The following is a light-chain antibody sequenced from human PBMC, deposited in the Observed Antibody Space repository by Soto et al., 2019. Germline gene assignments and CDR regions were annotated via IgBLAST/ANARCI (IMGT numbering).Light chain of an antibody. CDR3: QSYDNSLKIV. V-gene: IGLV1-40*01. CDR2: GNS. CDR1: SSNIGAGYD. J-gene: IGLJ3*02. Sequence: QSVLAQPPSVSGAPGQRVTIFCTGRSSNIGAGYDVHWYQQVPGTAPRLLIYGNSNRPSGVPDRFSGSKSGPSASLAITGLQAEDEADYYCQSYDNSLKIVVGGGTKLTVL.